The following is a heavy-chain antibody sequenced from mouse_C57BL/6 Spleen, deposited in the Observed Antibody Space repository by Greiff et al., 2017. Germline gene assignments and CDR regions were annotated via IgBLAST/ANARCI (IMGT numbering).Heavy chain of an antibody. CDR3: ARSLTGTFDY. V-gene: IGHV1-22*01. CDR2: INPNNGGT. D-gene: IGHD4-1*01. CDR1: GYTFTDYN. Sequence: LVKPGASVKMSCKASGYTFTDYNMHWVKQSHGKSLEWIGYINPNNGGTSYNQKFKGKATLTVNKSSSTAYMELRSLTSEDSAVYYCARSLTGTFDYWGQGTTLTVSS. J-gene: IGHJ2*01.